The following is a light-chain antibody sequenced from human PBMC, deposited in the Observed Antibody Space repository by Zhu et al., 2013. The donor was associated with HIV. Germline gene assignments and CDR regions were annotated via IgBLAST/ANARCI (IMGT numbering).Light chain of an antibody. J-gene: IGKJ2*01. CDR2: GAS. Sequence: EIVMTQSPATLSVSPGERATLSCRASQSVSNNLAWYQQKPGQAPRFFIYGASTRATGIPARFSGSGSGTEFTLTISSLQHEDIATYSCQQSFSPPYTFGQGTKV. CDR3: QQSFSPPYT. CDR1: QSVSNN. V-gene: IGKV3-15*01.